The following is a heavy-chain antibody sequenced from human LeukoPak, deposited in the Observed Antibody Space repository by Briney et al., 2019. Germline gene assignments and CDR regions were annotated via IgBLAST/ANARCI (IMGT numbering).Heavy chain of an antibody. Sequence: GGSLRLSCAASGFTFSNYWMTWVRQAPGKGLDWVANIKTDGGEKYYVDSVRGRFTISRDNAKNSLYLQMNSLRVEDTAVYYCARDRGWTSFDYWGQGTLVTVSS. CDR1: GFTFSNYW. CDR3: ARDRGWTSFDY. V-gene: IGHV3-7*04. J-gene: IGHJ4*02. CDR2: IKTDGGEK. D-gene: IGHD3-10*01.